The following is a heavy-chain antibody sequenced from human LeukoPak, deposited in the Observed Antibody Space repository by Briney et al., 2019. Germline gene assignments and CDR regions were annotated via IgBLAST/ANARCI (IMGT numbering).Heavy chain of an antibody. Sequence: GGSLRLSCAASGFTFSSYAMSWVRQAPGKGLEWVSAISGSGGSTYYADSVKGRFTISRDNSKNTLYLQMNSLRAEDTAVYYCAKDYGLEEAPGSMVRDKNGGVFDYWGQGTLVTVSS. D-gene: IGHD3-10*01. CDR2: ISGSGGST. V-gene: IGHV3-23*01. J-gene: IGHJ4*02. CDR3: AKDYGLEEAPGSMVRDKNGGVFDY. CDR1: GFTFSSYA.